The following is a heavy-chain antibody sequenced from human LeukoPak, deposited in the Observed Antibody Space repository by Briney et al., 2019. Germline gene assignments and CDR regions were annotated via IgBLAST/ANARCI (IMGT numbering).Heavy chain of an antibody. Sequence: EGSLRLSCAASGISFRNYAMSWVRQAPARGPGWVSSLRGNDETFYADSVKGRFTLSRDDSRNTVYLQLNNLRVEDTAIYYCARASWVSDPDAVRWGQGTQVTVSS. D-gene: IGHD3-10*01. CDR3: ARASWVSDPDAVR. V-gene: IGHV3-23*01. CDR2: LRGNDET. CDR1: GISFRNYA. J-gene: IGHJ4*02.